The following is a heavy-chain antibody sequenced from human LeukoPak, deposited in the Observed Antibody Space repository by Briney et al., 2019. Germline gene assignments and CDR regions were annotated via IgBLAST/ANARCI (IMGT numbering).Heavy chain of an antibody. CDR3: ARPLVRGVIADDY. D-gene: IGHD3-10*01. CDR2: IYYSGST. J-gene: IGHJ4*02. V-gene: IGHV4-39*01. CDR1: GGSISSSSYY. Sequence: LETLSLTCTVSGGSISSSSYYWGWIRQPPGKGLEWIGSIYYSGSTYYNPSLKSRVTISVDTSKNQFSLKLSSVTAADTAVYYCARPLVRGVIADDYWGQGTLVTVSS.